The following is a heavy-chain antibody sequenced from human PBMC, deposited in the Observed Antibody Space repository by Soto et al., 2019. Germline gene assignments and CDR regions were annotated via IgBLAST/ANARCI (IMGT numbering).Heavy chain of an antibody. CDR2: INHTGGT. CDR3: ARGHNLGGSTFDI. CDR1: GGSVNGYY. D-gene: IGHD3-16*01. V-gene: IGHV4-34*01. J-gene: IGHJ3*02. Sequence: SETLSLTCAVYGGSVNGYYWNWIRQPPGKGLEWIGEINHTGGTHYNPSLKSRVTMSVDTSKNQFSLRLSSVTAADTAVYYCARGHNLGGSTFDIWGQGTSVTVSS.